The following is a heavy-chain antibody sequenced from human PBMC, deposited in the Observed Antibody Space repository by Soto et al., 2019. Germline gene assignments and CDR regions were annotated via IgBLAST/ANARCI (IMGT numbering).Heavy chain of an antibody. J-gene: IGHJ6*02. V-gene: IGHV1-18*04. CDR3: ARAPYSSSWYRYYGMDV. Sequence: ASVKVSCKASGYTFTSYGTNWVRQAPGQGLEWMGWISAYNGNTNYAQNLQGRVTMTTDTSTSTAYMELRSLRSDDTAVYYCARAPYSSSWYRYYGMDVWGQGTTVTVSS. D-gene: IGHD6-13*01. CDR2: ISAYNGNT. CDR1: GYTFTSYG.